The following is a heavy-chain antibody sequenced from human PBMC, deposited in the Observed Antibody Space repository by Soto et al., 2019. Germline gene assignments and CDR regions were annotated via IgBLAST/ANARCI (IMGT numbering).Heavy chain of an antibody. CDR1: GGSISSGDYY. V-gene: IGHV4-30-4*01. D-gene: IGHD3-16*01. CDR2: IYYSGSA. Sequence: NPSETLSLTCTVSGGSISSGDYYWSWIRQPPGKGLEWLGNIYYSGSAYYNPSLKSRLTISVDTSTNQFSLKLTSVTAADTAVYYCARVVASYEYHDYYFDYWGQGTLVTVSS. J-gene: IGHJ4*02. CDR3: ARVVASYEYHDYYFDY.